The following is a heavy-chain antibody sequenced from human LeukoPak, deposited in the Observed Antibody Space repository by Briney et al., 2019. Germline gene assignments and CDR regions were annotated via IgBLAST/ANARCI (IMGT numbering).Heavy chain of an antibody. CDR1: GLDHTTYA. V-gene: IGHV3-23*01. CDR3: ARCMVLSQGWCNWFDP. CDR2: IRIGGGGT. J-gene: IGHJ5*02. Sequence: GGSLRLSCAASGLDHTTYAMTWVRQAPAKGLEWVSSIRIGGGGTYYADSVEGRFTISRDNSENTLHLQMNNLRVEDTARYFCARCMVLSQGWCNWFDPWGQGTLVTVSS. D-gene: IGHD6-13*01.